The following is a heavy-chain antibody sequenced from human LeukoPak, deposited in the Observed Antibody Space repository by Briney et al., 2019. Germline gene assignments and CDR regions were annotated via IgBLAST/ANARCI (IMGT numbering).Heavy chain of an antibody. Sequence: SVKVSCKASGGTFSNYAIHWVRQAPGQGLEWMGRVIPVFGTTNYAQKFQGRVTITADKSTSTAYMELSSLRSEDTAVYYCAKVGSKWYDFWGQGTLVTVSS. CDR3: AKVGSKWYDF. V-gene: IGHV1-69*06. CDR1: GGTFSNYA. CDR2: VIPVFGTT. J-gene: IGHJ5*01.